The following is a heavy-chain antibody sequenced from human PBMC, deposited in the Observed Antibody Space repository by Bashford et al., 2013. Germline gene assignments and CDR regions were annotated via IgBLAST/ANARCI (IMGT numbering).Heavy chain of an antibody. D-gene: IGHD3-3*01. Sequence: SETLSLTCTVSGGSISSGGYYWSWIRQHPGKGLEWIGTIYYSGSTYYNPSLKSRVTISVDTSKNQFSLKLRFVDRADTAVYYCATLEWLRGKLFDYWGQGPWSPSPQ. CDR3: ATLEWLRGKLFDY. CDR2: IYYSGST. CDR1: GGSISSGGYY. J-gene: IGHJ4*02. V-gene: IGHV4-39*01.